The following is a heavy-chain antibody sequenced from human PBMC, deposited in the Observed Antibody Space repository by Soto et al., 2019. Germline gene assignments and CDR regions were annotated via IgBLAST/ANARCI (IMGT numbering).Heavy chain of an antibody. CDR3: AGGPLFHVRYWYFDL. D-gene: IGHD3-10*02. Sequence: SETLSLTCAVYGGSFSGYYWSWIRQPPGKGLEWIGEINHSGSTNYNPSLKSRVTISVDTSKNQFSLKLSSVTAADTAVYYCAGGPLFHVRYWYFDLWGRGTLVTVSS. J-gene: IGHJ2*01. V-gene: IGHV4-34*01. CDR1: GGSFSGYY. CDR2: INHSGST.